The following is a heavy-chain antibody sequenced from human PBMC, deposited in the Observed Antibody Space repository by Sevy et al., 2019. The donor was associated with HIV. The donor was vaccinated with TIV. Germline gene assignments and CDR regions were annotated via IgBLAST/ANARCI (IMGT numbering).Heavy chain of an antibody. J-gene: IGHJ5*02. CDR2: ISSSDVTK. CDR3: ARVGAYYDKWLDT. Sequence: GGSLRLSCAASGFTFRNYEMNWVRQAPGKGLEWISYISSSDVTKYYADSVKGRFTISRDNAKNSLSLQMNGLRAEDTAVYYCARVGAYYDKWLDTWGQGTRVTVSS. D-gene: IGHD3-16*01. CDR1: GFTFRNYE. V-gene: IGHV3-48*03.